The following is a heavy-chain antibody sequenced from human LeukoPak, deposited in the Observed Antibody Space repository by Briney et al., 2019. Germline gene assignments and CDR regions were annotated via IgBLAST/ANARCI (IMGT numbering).Heavy chain of an antibody. V-gene: IGHV3-30*18. Sequence: GGSLRLSCAASGFTFSSYGMHWVRQAPGKGLEWVAVISYDGSNKYYADSVKGRFTISRDNSKNTLYLQMNSLRAEDTAVYYCAKEEYGGNSPSLPDYWGQGTLVTVSS. J-gene: IGHJ4*02. CDR1: GFTFSSYG. CDR2: ISYDGSNK. D-gene: IGHD4-23*01. CDR3: AKEEYGGNSPSLPDY.